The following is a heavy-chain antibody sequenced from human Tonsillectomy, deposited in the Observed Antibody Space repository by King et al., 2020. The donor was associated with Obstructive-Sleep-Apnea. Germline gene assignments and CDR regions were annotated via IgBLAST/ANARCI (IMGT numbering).Heavy chain of an antibody. J-gene: IGHJ4*02. CDR1: GYTFTGYY. D-gene: IGHD2-21*02. V-gene: IGHV1-2*04. Sequence: VQLVESGAEVKKPGASVKVSCKASGYTFTGYYVHWVRQAPGQGLEWMGWINPNSGGTNYAQKFQGWVTMTRDTSISTAYMELSRLGSDDTAVYYCATAYCGGDCYSDSLNYWGQGTLVTVSS. CDR2: INPNSGGT. CDR3: ATAYCGGDCYSDSLNY.